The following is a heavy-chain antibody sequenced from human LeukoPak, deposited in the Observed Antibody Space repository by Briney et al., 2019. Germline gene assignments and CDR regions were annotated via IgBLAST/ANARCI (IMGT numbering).Heavy chain of an antibody. D-gene: IGHD2-21*02. Sequence: GSLRLSCEASGFTFSSYVMSWVRQAPGKGLEWVSSISTSGGSTYYADSVKGRFTISRDTSKNTLYLQMNSLRAEDTAVYYCAKIPSRVVVTTTPWGQGTLVTVSS. CDR1: GFTFSSYV. J-gene: IGHJ5*02. V-gene: IGHV3-23*01. CDR3: AKIPSRVVVTTTP. CDR2: ISTSGGST.